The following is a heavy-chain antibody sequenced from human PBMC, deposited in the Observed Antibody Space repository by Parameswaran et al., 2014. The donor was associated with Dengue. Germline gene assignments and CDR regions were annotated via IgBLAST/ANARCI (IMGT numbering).Heavy chain of an antibody. V-gene: IGHV1-18*01. Sequence: WVRQAPGRGLEWMGWISAYNGNTNYAQKLQGRVTMTTDTSTSTAYMELRSLRSDDTAVYYCARAYATSGSSGDYWGQGTLVTVSS. J-gene: IGHJ4*02. D-gene: IGHD6-13*01. CDR3: ARAYATSGSSGDY. CDR2: ISAYNGNT.